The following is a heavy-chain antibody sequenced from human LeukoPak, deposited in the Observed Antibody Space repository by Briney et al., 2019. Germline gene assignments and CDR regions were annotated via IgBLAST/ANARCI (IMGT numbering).Heavy chain of an antibody. Sequence: SETLSLTCAVYGGSFSGYYWSWTRQPPGKGLEWIGEINHSGSTNYNPSLKSRVTISVDTSKNQFSLKLSSVTAADTAVYYCARGRMDIVVVPAAIRNYFDYWGQGTLVTVSS. J-gene: IGHJ4*02. V-gene: IGHV4-34*01. CDR2: INHSGST. CDR3: ARGRMDIVVVPAAIRNYFDY. CDR1: GGSFSGYY. D-gene: IGHD2-2*03.